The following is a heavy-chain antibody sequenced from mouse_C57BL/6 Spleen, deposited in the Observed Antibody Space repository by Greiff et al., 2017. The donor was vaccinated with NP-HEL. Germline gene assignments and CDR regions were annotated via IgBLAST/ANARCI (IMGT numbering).Heavy chain of an antibody. J-gene: IGHJ2*01. CDR2: IDPSDSET. D-gene: IGHD2-2*01. Sequence: QVQLQQSGAELVRPGSSVKLSCKASGYTFTSYWMPWVKQRPIQGLEWIGNIDPSDSETHYIQKFKEKATLTVDKSSSTAYMQLSSLTSEDSAVYYCARGGTMVTTGRFDYWGQGTTLTVSS. V-gene: IGHV1-52*01. CDR1: GYTFTSYW. CDR3: ARGGTMVTTGRFDY.